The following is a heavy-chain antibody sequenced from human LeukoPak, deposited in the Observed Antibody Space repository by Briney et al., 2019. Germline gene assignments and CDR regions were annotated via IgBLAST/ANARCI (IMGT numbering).Heavy chain of an antibody. CDR2: FDPEDGET. CDR3: ATQGMYSSSSRADY. Sequence: ASVKVSCKVSGYTLTELSMHWVRQAPGKGLEWMGGFDPEDGETIYAQKFQGRVTMTEDTSTDTAYMELGSLRSEDTAVYYCATQGMYSSSSRADYWGQGTLVTVSS. D-gene: IGHD6-6*01. CDR1: GYTLTELS. V-gene: IGHV1-24*01. J-gene: IGHJ4*02.